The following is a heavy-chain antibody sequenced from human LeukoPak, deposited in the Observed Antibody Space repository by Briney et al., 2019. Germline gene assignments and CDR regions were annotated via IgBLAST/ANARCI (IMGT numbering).Heavy chain of an antibody. CDR2: ISSSSSYI. J-gene: IGHJ4*02. V-gene: IGHV3-21*01. Sequence: PGGSLRLSCAASGFTFSGYSMNWVRQAPGKGLEWVSSISSSSSYIYYADSVKGRFTISRDNAKNPLYLQMNTLRAEDTAVYYCARDPHCSNTICYVDYWGQGTLVTVSS. CDR3: ARDPHCSNTICYVDY. D-gene: IGHD2-2*01. CDR1: GFTFSGYS.